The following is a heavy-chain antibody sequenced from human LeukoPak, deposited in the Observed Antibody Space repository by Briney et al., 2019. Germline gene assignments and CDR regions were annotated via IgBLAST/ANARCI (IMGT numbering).Heavy chain of an antibody. CDR2: ISGSDGST. V-gene: IGHV3-23*01. CDR1: GFTFSSYA. CDR3: ARRLYIVRGAFDI. Sequence: GGSLRLSCAASGFTFSSYAMSWVRQAPGKGLEWVSGISGSDGSTNYADSVKGRFSISRENSKNTLYLQMNSLRAEDTAMYFCARRLYIVRGAFDIWGQGTMVTVSS. D-gene: IGHD2/OR15-2a*01. J-gene: IGHJ3*02.